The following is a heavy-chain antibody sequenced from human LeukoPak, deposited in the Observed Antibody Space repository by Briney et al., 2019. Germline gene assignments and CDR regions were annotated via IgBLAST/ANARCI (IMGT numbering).Heavy chain of an antibody. CDR2: IYYSGST. V-gene: IGHV4-31*03. J-gene: IGHJ6*02. CDR1: GGSISSGGYY. Sequence: SQTLSLTCTVSGGSISSGGYYWSWIRQHPGKGLEWIGYIYYSGSTYYNPSLKSRVTISVDTSKNQFSLKLSSVTAADTAVYYCARDRLAPVDSSSWYSLYYYYYGMDVWGQGTTVTVSS. D-gene: IGHD6-13*01. CDR3: ARDRLAPVDSSSWYSLYYYYYGMDV.